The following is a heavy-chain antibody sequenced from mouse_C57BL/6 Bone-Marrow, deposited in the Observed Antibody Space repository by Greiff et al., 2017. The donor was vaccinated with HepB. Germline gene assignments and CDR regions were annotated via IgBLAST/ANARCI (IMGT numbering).Heavy chain of an antibody. Sequence: QVQLQQSGAELVRPGTSVKMSCKASGYTFTNYWIGWAKQRPGHGLEWIGDIYPGGGYTNYNEKFKGKATLTADKSSSTAYMQFSSLTSEDSAIYYCASLFGGFWFAYWGQGTLVTVSA. CDR3: ASLFGGFWFAY. CDR1: GYTFTNYW. J-gene: IGHJ3*01. D-gene: IGHD6-2*01. CDR2: IYPGGGYT. V-gene: IGHV1-63*01.